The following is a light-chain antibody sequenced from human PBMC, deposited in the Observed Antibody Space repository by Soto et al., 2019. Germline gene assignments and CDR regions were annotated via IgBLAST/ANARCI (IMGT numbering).Light chain of an antibody. V-gene: IGKV3-11*01. CDR2: DAS. CDR3: QQYDNWPRT. J-gene: IGKJ1*01. Sequence: EIVLTQSPATLSLSPGERATLSCRASQSVSSYLAWYQQKPGQAPRLLIYDASNRATGIPARFSGSGSGTEFTLTISSLQSEDFAFYHCQQYDNWPRTFGQGTKVDIK. CDR1: QSVSSY.